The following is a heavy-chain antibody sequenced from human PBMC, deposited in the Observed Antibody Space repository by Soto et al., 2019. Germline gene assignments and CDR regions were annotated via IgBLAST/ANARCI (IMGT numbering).Heavy chain of an antibody. D-gene: IGHD6-13*01. CDR3: ARVAGNKAAASHY. CDR1: GYTLTELS. Sequence: AASVKVSCKVSGYTLTELSMHWVRQAPGKGLEWMGGFDPEDGETIYAQKFQGRVTMTEDTSTGTAYMELSSLRSEDTAVYYCARVAGNKAAASHYSGQGTLVTVPS. V-gene: IGHV1-24*01. CDR2: FDPEDGET. J-gene: IGHJ4*02.